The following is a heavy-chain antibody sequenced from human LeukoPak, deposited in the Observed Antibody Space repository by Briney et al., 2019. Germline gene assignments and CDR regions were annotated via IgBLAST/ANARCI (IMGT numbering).Heavy chain of an antibody. D-gene: IGHD6-13*01. CDR3: ARSPYSTRTNWFDP. CDR2: INPKSGGT. J-gene: IGHJ5*02. Sequence: GASVKVSCKASGYTFTGYYMHWVRQAPGQGLEWMGWINPKSGGTNYAQKFQGRVTMTRDMSISTAYMELSRLRSDDTAVFYCARSPYSTRTNWFDPWGQGTLVTVSS. V-gene: IGHV1-2*02. CDR1: GYTFTGYY.